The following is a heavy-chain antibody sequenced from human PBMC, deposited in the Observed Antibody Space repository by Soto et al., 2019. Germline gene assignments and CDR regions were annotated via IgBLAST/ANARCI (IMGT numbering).Heavy chain of an antibody. CDR2: ISYDGSNK. V-gene: IGHV3-30*18. CDR1: GFTFSSYG. Sequence: GGSLRLSCAASGFTFSSYGMHWVRQAPGKGLEWVAVISYDGSNKYYADSVKGRFTISRDNSKNTLYLQMNSLRAEDTAVYYCAKDYEDISSSCPDYWGQGTLVTVSS. CDR3: AKDYEDISSSCPDY. D-gene: IGHD6-13*01. J-gene: IGHJ4*02.